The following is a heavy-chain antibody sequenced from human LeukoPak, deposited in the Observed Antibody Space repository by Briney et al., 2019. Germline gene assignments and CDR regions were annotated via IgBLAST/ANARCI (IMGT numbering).Heavy chain of an antibody. Sequence: SETLSLTCTVSGGSISSGSYYWSWIRQPPGKGLEWIGSIYYSGSTYYNPSLKSRVTISVDTSKNQFSLKLSSVTAADTAVYYCATTYGGKPGYWGQGTLVTVSS. D-gene: IGHD4-23*01. CDR3: ATTYGGKPGY. CDR2: IYYSGST. V-gene: IGHV4-39*01. J-gene: IGHJ4*02. CDR1: GGSISSGSYY.